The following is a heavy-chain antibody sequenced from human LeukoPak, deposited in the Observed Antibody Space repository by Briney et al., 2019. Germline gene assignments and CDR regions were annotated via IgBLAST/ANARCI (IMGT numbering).Heavy chain of an antibody. CDR2: IYYSGST. CDR3: ARDPFSGYQLSHYFDY. D-gene: IGHD5-12*01. J-gene: IGHJ4*02. Sequence: PSETLSLTCTVSGGSISSGDYYWSWIRQPPGKGLEWIGSIYYSGSTYYNPSLKSRVTISVDTSKNQFSLKLSSVTAADTAVYYCARDPFSGYQLSHYFDYWGQGTLVTVSS. V-gene: IGHV4-39*07. CDR1: GGSISSGDYY.